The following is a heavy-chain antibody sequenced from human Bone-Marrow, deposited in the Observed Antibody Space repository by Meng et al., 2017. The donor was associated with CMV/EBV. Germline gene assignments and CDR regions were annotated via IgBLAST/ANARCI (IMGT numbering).Heavy chain of an antibody. J-gene: IGHJ5*02. D-gene: IGHD3-16*01. CDR2: ISSSSSYI. V-gene: IGHV3-21*01. CDR1: GFTFSSYS. CDR3: VRGFWGP. Sequence: GESLKISCAASGFTFSSYSMNWVRQAPGKGLEWVSSISSSSSYIYYADSVKGRFTTSRDNAKNSLYLQMNSLRAEDTAMYYCVRGFWGPWGQGTLVTVSS.